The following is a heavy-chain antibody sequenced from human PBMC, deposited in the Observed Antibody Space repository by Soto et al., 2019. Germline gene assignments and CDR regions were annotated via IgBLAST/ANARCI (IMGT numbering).Heavy chain of an antibody. CDR2: INHSGTT. V-gene: IGHV4-34*01. J-gene: IGHJ6*02. Sequence: SETLSLTCAVYGGSFSGYSWTWLRQPPGKGLEWIGEINHSGTTDYNPALKSRVTMSADTSKNQFSLRMTSVTAADTAVYYCARARLDSWSHIYYGLDVWGQGTTVTLSS. CDR3: ARARLDSWSHIYYGLDV. D-gene: IGHD3-3*01. CDR1: GGSFSGYS.